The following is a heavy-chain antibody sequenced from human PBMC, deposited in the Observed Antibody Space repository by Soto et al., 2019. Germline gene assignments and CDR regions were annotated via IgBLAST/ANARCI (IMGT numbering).Heavy chain of an antibody. J-gene: IGHJ6*02. D-gene: IGHD2-15*01. CDR1: GDRVSSNSAA. CDR3: ARARGGCSGGSCYSYYYGMDV. Sequence: QSQTLSLTCAISGDRVSSNSAAWNWIRQSPSRGLEWLGRTYYRSKWYNDYAVSVKSRITINPDTSKNQFSLQLNSVTPEDTAVYYCARARGGCSGGSCYSYYYGMDVWGQGTTVTVSS. CDR2: TYYRSKWYN. V-gene: IGHV6-1*01.